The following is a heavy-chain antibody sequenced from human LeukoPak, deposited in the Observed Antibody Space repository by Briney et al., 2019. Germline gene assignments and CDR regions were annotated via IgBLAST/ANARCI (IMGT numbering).Heavy chain of an antibody. V-gene: IGHV3-30*03. D-gene: IGHD1-26*01. CDR3: ARGLVGATHDAFDI. Sequence: GGSLRLSCAASGFTFSSYGMHWVRQAPGKGLEWVAVISYDGSNTYHADSVKGRFTISRDNSKNTLHLQMNSLRAEDTAVYYCARGLVGATHDAFDIWGQGTMVTVSS. CDR1: GFTFSSYG. J-gene: IGHJ3*02. CDR2: ISYDGSNT.